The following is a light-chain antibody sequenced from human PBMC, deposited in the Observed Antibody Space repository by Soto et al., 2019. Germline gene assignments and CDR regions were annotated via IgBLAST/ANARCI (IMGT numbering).Light chain of an antibody. CDR1: QHIAIY. J-gene: IGKJ2*01. CDR3: QQYNTYSYT. V-gene: IGKV1-39*01. Sequence: DIQMTQSPSSLSAFVGDRVNITCRTSQHIAIYLNWYQQKPGKAPKLLIYAASSLQSGVPSRFSGSGSGTQFTLTISSLQPDDFAIYYCQQYNTYSYTFGQGTKLEIK. CDR2: AAS.